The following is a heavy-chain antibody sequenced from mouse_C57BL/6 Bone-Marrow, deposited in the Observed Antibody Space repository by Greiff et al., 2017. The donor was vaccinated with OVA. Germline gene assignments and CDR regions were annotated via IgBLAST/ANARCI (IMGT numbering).Heavy chain of an antibody. CDR2: INPYNGDT. J-gene: IGHJ4*01. D-gene: IGHD1-1*02. CDR1: GYSFTGYF. CDR3: ASNYFYDAMDY. Sequence: VQLKESGPELVKPGDSVKISCKASGYSFTGYFMNWVMQSHGKSLEWIGRINPYNGDTFYNQKFKGKATLTVDKSSSTAHMELRSLTSEDSAVYYCASNYFYDAMDYWGQGTSVTVSS. V-gene: IGHV1-20*01.